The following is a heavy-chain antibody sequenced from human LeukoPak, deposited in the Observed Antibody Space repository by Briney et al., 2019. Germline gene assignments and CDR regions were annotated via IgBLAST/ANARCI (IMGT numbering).Heavy chain of an antibody. V-gene: IGHV4-4*07. CDR2: IYTSGST. J-gene: IGHJ6*03. D-gene: IGHD2-2*01. CDR3: ARAVVVVPAATREYYYMDV. CDR1: GGSISSYY. Sequence: PSETLSLTCTVSGGSISSYYWSWIRQPAGKGLEWIGRIYTSGSTNYNPPLKSRVTISVDKSKNQFSLKLSSVTAADTAVYYCARAVVVVPAATREYYYMDVWGKGTTVTVSS.